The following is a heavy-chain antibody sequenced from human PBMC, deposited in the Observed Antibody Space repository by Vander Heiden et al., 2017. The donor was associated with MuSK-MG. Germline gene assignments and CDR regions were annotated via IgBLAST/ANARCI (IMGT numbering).Heavy chain of an antibody. CDR3: ARVGATTGCDY. D-gene: IGHD1-26*01. CDR1: GYSFTSYW. Sequence: DVQLVQPGSEVKNPGESLRISCKGSGYSFTSYWISWVRQMPGKVLARRGRIDPSGSYTKYGPSLQGHGISSAEKYISTAYLQWSSRKASDTAMYYCARVGATTGCDYWGQGTLVTVSS. CDR2: IDPSGSYT. J-gene: IGHJ4*02. V-gene: IGHV5-10-1*03.